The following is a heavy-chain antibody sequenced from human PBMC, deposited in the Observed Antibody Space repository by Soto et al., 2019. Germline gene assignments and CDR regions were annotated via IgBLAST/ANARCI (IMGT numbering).Heavy chain of an antibody. D-gene: IGHD2-8*01. V-gene: IGHV1-69*13. CDR2: IIPIFGPA. J-gene: IGHJ6*02. CDR3: ARGDSTDCSNGVCSFFYNHDMDV. CDR1: GGTFSSHS. Sequence: SVKVSCKSSGGTFSSHSINWVRQAPGQGLEWMGGIIPIFGPANFAKKFQGRVTITADESTTTAYMELTRLTSDDTAIYYCARGDSTDCSNGVCSFFYNHDMDVWGQGTTVTVSS.